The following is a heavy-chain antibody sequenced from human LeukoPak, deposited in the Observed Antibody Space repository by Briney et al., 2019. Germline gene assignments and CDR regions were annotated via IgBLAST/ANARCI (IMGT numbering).Heavy chain of an antibody. CDR2: IIPILGIA. V-gene: IGHV1-69*04. CDR3: ARVRGSRCIDY. J-gene: IGHJ4*02. D-gene: IGHD2-15*01. CDR1: GGTFSSYA. Sequence: ASVKVSCKASGGTFSSYAINWVRQAPGQGLEWMGRIIPILGIANYAQKFQGRVTITADKSTSTAYMELSSLRSEDTAVYYCARVRGSRCIDYWGQGTLVTVSS.